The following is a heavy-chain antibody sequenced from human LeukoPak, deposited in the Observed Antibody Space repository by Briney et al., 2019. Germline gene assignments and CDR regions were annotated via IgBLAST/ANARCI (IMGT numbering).Heavy chain of an antibody. CDR2: MNPNSGNT. V-gene: IGHV1-8*01. CDR1: GYTFTSYD. Sequence: GSVKISCKASGYTFTSYDINWVRQATGQGLEWMGWMNPNSGNTGYAQKFQGRVTMTRNTSISTAYMELSSLRSEDTAVYYCARPVAGNWFDPWGQGTLVTVSS. D-gene: IGHD6-19*01. CDR3: ARPVAGNWFDP. J-gene: IGHJ5*02.